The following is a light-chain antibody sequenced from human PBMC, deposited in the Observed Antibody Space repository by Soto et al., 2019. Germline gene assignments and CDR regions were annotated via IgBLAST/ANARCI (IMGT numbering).Light chain of an antibody. V-gene: IGKV3-20*01. CDR2: SAS. CDR1: QTINKNY. CDR3: QYYGRSPLT. J-gene: IGKJ4*01. Sequence: EIVLTQSPGTLSLSPGERATLSCRASQTINKNYFAWYQQKPGQAPRPLMYSASSRATGIPDRFSGSGSGKDFPLTISRLEPEDFAVYYCQYYGRSPLTFGGGTKVDIK.